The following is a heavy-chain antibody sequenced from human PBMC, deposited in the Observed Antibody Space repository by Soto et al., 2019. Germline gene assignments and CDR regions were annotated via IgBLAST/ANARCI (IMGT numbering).Heavy chain of an antibody. J-gene: IGHJ4*02. D-gene: IGHD3-3*01. CDR3: AKVSGSFGVVNYFDY. CDR2: ISGSGGST. CDR1: GFTFSSYA. Sequence: PGGSLRLSCAASGFTFSSYAMSWVRQAPGKGLEWVSAISGSGGSTYYADSVKGRFTISRDNSKNTLYLQMNSLRAEDTAVYYCAKVSGSFGVVNYFDYRGRGTLVTVSS. V-gene: IGHV3-23*01.